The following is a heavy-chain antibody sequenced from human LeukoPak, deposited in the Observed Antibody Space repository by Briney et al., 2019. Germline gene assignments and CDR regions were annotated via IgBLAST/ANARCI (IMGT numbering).Heavy chain of an antibody. CDR3: ARGVSEYSSSGVDY. CDR1: GYTFTGYY. CDR2: INPNSGGT. D-gene: IGHD6-6*01. J-gene: IGHJ4*02. V-gene: IGHV1-2*02. Sequence: ASVKVSCKASGYTFTGYYMHWVRQAPGQGLEWMGWINPNSGGTNYARKFQGRVTMTRDTSISTAYMELSRLRSDDTAVYYCARGVSEYSSSGVDYWGQGTLVTVSS.